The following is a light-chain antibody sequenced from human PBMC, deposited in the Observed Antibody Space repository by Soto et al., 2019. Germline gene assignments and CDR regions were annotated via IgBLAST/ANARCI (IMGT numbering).Light chain of an antibody. J-gene: IGKJ3*01. Sequence: DILMTQAPSSLSATVGDRVTITCRASQSISSYLNWYQQKPGNAPKLLIYAASSLHSGVPSRFSGSGSGTDFTLTISSLQPEYFATYYWQQSYSTLTFGPGTKVDIK. CDR3: QQSYSTLT. V-gene: IGKV1-39*01. CDR2: AAS. CDR1: QSISSY.